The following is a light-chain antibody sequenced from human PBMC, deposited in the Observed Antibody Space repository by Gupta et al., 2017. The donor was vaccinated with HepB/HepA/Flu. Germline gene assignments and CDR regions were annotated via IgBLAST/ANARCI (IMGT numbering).Light chain of an antibody. V-gene: IGLV1-51*01. CDR1: SSNIGNNY. J-gene: IGLJ1*01. CDR3: GTWDSSLSASYV. Sequence: QSVLTQPPSVSAAPGQKVTIPCSGSSSNIGNNYVSWYQPLPGTAPKLLIYDTNKRPSGMPDRCSGSKSGTSATLGITGLQTGDEADYYCGTWDSSLSASYVFGTGTKVTVL. CDR2: DTN.